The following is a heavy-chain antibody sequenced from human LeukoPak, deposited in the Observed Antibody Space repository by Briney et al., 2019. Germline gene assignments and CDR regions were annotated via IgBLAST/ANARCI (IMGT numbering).Heavy chain of an antibody. J-gene: IGHJ4*02. CDR3: AKGGQQLVPHYFDY. V-gene: IGHV3-23*01. D-gene: IGHD6-13*01. CDR1: GLTFSGSW. CDR2: FSGSGGNT. Sequence: GGSLRLSCAASGLTFSGSWMNWVRQAPGKGLEWVSTFSGSGGNTYYADSVKGRFTISRDNSKNTLYLQMNSLRAEDTAVYYCAKGGQQLVPHYFDYWGQGTLVTVSS.